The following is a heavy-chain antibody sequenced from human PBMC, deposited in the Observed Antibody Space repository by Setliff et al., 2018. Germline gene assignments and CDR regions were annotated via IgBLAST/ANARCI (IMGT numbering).Heavy chain of an antibody. J-gene: IGHJ6*01. V-gene: IGHV1-18*01. CDR1: GYTFSNYG. Sequence: ASVKVSCKTSGYTFSNYGVSWVRQAPGQGLEWMGWISGYDGNTKYAQNLHGRVTMTTDTSTTTAYTELRSLRSDDTAVYYCARERIYDGLNYNGMDVWGQGTTVTVSS. D-gene: IGHD3-3*01. CDR3: ARERIYDGLNYNGMDV. CDR2: ISGYDGNT.